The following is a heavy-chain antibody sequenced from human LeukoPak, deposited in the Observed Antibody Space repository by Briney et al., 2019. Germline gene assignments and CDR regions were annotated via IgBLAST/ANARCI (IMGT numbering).Heavy chain of an antibody. J-gene: IGHJ4*02. CDR2: IYPGDSDT. CDR1: GYSFTSYW. CDR3: ARLIGSSGYFRLDY. Sequence: KVSCKASGYSFTSYWIGWVRQMPGKGLEWMGIIYPGDSDTRYSPSFQGQVTISADKSISTAYLQWSSLKASDTAMYYCARLIGSSGYFRLDYWGQGTLVTVSS. V-gene: IGHV5-51*01. D-gene: IGHD3-22*01.